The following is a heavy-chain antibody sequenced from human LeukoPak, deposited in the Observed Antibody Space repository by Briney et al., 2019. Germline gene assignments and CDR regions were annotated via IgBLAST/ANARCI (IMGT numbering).Heavy chain of an antibody. Sequence: KPSQTLYLTCTVSGGSISGYYWSWMRQPPGKGLEWVGYIFESQTTGYNPSVESRVTISQDTSRNQFSLKLSSVTAADTAVYYCARWNEGLDYWGQGTLVTVSS. CDR1: GGSISGYY. V-gene: IGHV4-59*01. D-gene: IGHD1-1*01. CDR3: ARWNEGLDY. CDR2: IFESQTT. J-gene: IGHJ4*02.